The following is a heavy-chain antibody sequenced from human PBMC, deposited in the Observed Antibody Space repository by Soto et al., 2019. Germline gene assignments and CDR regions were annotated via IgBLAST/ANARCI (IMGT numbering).Heavy chain of an antibody. V-gene: IGHV3-15*01. CDR3: TTLAAAGMREG. Sequence: PGGPLRPPFRASGFTFGHACMSWVRQAPGKGLEWVGRIKSKTDGGTTDYAAPVKGRFTISRDDSKNTLYLQMNSLKTEDTAVYYCTTLAAAGMREGWGQGTLVTVAS. CDR2: IKSKTDGGTT. D-gene: IGHD6-13*01. CDR1: GFTFGHAC. J-gene: IGHJ4*02.